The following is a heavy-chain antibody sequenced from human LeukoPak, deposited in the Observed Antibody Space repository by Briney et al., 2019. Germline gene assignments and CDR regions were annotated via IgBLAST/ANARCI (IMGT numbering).Heavy chain of an antibody. CDR2: INHSGST. V-gene: IGHV4-34*01. CDR3: ARSGCSGGSCYYDAFDI. CDR1: GGTFSGYY. Sequence: SETLSLTCAASGGTFSGYYWSWIRQPPGKGLEWIGEINHSGSTNYNPSLKSRVTISVDTSKNQFSLKLSSVTAADTAVYYCARSGCSGGSCYYDAFDIWGQGTMVTVSS. J-gene: IGHJ3*02. D-gene: IGHD2-15*01.